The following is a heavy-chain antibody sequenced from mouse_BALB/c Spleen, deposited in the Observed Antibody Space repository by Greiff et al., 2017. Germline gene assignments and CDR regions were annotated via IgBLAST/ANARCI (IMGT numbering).Heavy chain of an antibody. CDR3: ARDDYGNYVRYFDV. CDR2: ISSGGSYT. J-gene: IGHJ1*01. Sequence: EVKLVESGGDLVKPGGSLKLSCAASGFTFSSYGMSWVRQTPDKRLEWVATISSGGSYTYYPDSVKGRFTISRDNAKNTLYLQMSSLKSEDTAMYYCARDDYGNYVRYFDVWGAGTTVTVSS. D-gene: IGHD2-1*01. V-gene: IGHV5-6*01. CDR1: GFTFSSYG.